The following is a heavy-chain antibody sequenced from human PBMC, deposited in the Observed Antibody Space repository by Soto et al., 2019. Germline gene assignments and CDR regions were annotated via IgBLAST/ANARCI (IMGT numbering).Heavy chain of an antibody. J-gene: IGHJ6*02. D-gene: IGHD6-19*01. V-gene: IGHV1-69*06. CDR3: ARDLWSRIAVAGYYYGMDV. CDR2: IIPIFGTA. Sequence: SVKVSCKASGGTFSSYAISWVRQAPGQGLEWMGGIIPIFGTANYAQKFQGRVTITADKSTSTAYMELSSLRSEDTAVYYCARDLWSRIAVAGYYYGMDVWGQGTTVTVSS. CDR1: GGTFSSYA.